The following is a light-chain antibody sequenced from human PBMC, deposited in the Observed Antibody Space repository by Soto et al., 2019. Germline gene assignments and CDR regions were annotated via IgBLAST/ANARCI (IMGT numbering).Light chain of an antibody. Sequence: EILLTQSPGTLALSPGERATLSCRASQSGSGSYLAWYQQKPGQAPRLLISGASRRATGIPDRFSGSGSGTDFTLTISSLEPEDFEVYYCQQYGKSPLTFGGGTKVDI. CDR2: GAS. CDR1: QSGSGSY. CDR3: QQYGKSPLT. V-gene: IGKV3-20*01. J-gene: IGKJ4*01.